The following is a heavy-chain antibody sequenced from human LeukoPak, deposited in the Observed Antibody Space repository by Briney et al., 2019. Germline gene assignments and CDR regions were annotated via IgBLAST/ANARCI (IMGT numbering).Heavy chain of an antibody. V-gene: IGHV3-53*01. D-gene: IGHD3-22*01. J-gene: IGHJ5*02. CDR1: GFTVSRNY. CDR2: LYSGGST. Sequence: GSLRLSCAASGFTVSRNYMSWVRQAPGKGLEWVSVLYSGGSTNYADSVKGRFTISRDNSKNTLYLQMNSLRAEDTAVYYCARDLGQYYDTSDNWLDPWGQGTLVTVSS. CDR3: ARDLGQYYDTSDNWLDP.